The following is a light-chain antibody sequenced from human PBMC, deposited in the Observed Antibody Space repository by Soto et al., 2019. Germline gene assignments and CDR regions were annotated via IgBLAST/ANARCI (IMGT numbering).Light chain of an antibody. CDR3: QQYSDWPRGT. V-gene: IGKV3-15*01. CDR1: QSISSN. CDR2: GAS. J-gene: IGKJ1*01. Sequence: EIVMTQSPATLSVSPGERATLSCRASQSISSNLAWYQQKPGQAPRLLIYGASTRATGIPARFSGSGSGTEFTLTISSLQSEDFAVYYYQQYSDWPRGTFGQGTKVEIK.